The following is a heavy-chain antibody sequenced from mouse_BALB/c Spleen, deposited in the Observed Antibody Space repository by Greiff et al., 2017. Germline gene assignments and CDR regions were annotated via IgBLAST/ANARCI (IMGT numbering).Heavy chain of an antibody. CDR3: ARKRDEATTDAMPFAY. CDR1: GFSLSRYS. CDR2: IWGGGST. J-gene: IGHJ3*01. D-gene: IGHD1-1*01. V-gene: IGHV2-6-4*01. Sequence: VQRVESGPGLVAPSQSLSITCTVSGFSLSRYSVHWVRQPPGKGLEWLGMIWGGGSTDYNSALKSRLSISKDNSKSQVFLKMNSLQTDDTAMYYCARKRDEATTDAMPFAYWGQGTLVTVSA.